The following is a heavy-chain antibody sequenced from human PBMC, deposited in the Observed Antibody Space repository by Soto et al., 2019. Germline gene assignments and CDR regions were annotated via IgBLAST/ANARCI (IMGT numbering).Heavy chain of an antibody. Sequence: GASVEVACKASGYTFTIYAMHWVRQAPGQRLEWMGWINAGNGNTKYSQKFQGRVTITRDTSASTAYMELSSLRSEDTAVYYCARDISSGWYGSDYWGQGTLVTVSS. CDR2: INAGNGNT. V-gene: IGHV1-3*01. J-gene: IGHJ4*02. CDR3: ARDISSGWYGSDY. CDR1: GYTFTIYA. D-gene: IGHD6-19*01.